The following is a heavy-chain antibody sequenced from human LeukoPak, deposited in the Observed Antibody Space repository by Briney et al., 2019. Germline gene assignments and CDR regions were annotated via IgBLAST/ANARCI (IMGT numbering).Heavy chain of an antibody. V-gene: IGHV3-23*01. J-gene: IGHJ4*02. D-gene: IGHD3-3*01. CDR2: IYENGGTT. Sequence: GGSLRLSCVGSGFTFRSHAMSWVRQAPEKGLEFVSGIYENGGTTYYADSVKGRFSISRDNSKNTLYLQMNSLRAEDTAVYYCATTIFGVVIPYYFDYWGQGTLVTVSS. CDR3: ATTIFGVVIPYYFDY. CDR1: GFTFRSHA.